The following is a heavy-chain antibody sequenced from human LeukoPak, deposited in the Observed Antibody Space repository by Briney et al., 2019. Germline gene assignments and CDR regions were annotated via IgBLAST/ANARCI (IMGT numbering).Heavy chain of an antibody. V-gene: IGHV3-73*01. CDR2: IRSKANSYAT. D-gene: IGHD4/OR15-4a*01. Sequence: GGSLRLSCAASGFTVSDNYMSWVRQASGKGLEWVGRIRSKANSYATAYAASVKGRFTISRDDSKNTAYLQMNSLKTEDTAVEYCTRYGEYPFDYWGQGTLVTVSS. J-gene: IGHJ4*02. CDR3: TRYGEYPFDY. CDR1: GFTVSDNY.